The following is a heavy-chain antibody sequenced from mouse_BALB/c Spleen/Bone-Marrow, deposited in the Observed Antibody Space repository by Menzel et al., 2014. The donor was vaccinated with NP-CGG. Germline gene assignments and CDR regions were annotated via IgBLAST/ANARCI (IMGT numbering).Heavy chain of an antibody. D-gene: IGHD2-14*01. CDR1: GFTFSSYG. V-gene: IGHV5-6*01. Sequence: EVQVVESGGDLVKPGGSLKLSCAASGFTFSSYGMSWVRQTPDKRLEWVATISSGGSYTYYPDSVKGRFTISRDNAKNTLYLQMSSLKSEDTAMYYWARHGVPHWYFDVWGAGTTVTVSS. CDR2: ISSGGSYT. J-gene: IGHJ1*01. CDR3: ARHGVPHWYFDV.